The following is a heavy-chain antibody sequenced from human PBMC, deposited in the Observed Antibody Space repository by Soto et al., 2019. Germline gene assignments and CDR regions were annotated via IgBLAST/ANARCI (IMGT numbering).Heavy chain of an antibody. CDR2: ISISSSSI. J-gene: IGHJ5*02. CDR1: GFTFDSYD. CDR3: ARGPPLFDP. V-gene: IGHV3-48*02. Sequence: EVQLVESGGGLVQPGGSLRLSCSASGFTFDSYDMNWVRQAPGKGLEWVSYISISSSSIYYADSVKGRFTISRDNAKNSLYLQMNSLRDEDTAGYYCARGPPLFDPWGQGTLVTVSS.